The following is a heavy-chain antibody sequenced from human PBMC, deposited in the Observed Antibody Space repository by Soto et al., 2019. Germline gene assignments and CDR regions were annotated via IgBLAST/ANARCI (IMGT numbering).Heavy chain of an antibody. J-gene: IGHJ3*02. CDR3: ARIAGLRYFDWLHNPSAFDI. Sequence: SETLSLTCAVSGGSISSSNWWIWVRQPPGKGLEWIGEIYHSGSTNYNPSLKSRVTISVDKSKNQFSLKLSSVTAADTAVYYCARIAGLRYFDWLHNPSAFDIWGQGTMVT. V-gene: IGHV4-4*02. CDR2: IYHSGST. D-gene: IGHD3-9*01. CDR1: GGSISSSNW.